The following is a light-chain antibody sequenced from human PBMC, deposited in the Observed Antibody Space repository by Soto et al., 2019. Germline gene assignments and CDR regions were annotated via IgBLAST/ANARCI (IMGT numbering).Light chain of an antibody. CDR2: GAS. CDR3: QQTYSTPVT. J-gene: IGKJ5*01. CDR1: PRIESY. Sequence: IQMTQSPSSLSESIGARVTITCRASPRIESYLNWYPQKPGKAPKLPITGASSLQSGAPSRFSGSRSETDFTLTISGLLPADFGADDCQQTYSTPVTFGQAPRLDMK. V-gene: IGKV1-39*01.